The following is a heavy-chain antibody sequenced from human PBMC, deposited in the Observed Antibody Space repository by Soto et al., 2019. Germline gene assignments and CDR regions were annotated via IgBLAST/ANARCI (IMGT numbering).Heavy chain of an antibody. Sequence: SETLSLTCTVSGGSISSYYWSWIRQPPGKGLEWIGYIYYSGSTNYNPSLKSRVTISVDTSKNQFSLKLSSVTAADTAVYYCARHVGYYGSGSYSYYFDYWGQGTLVTVS. J-gene: IGHJ4*02. V-gene: IGHV4-59*08. D-gene: IGHD3-10*01. CDR3: ARHVGYYGSGSYSYYFDY. CDR1: GGSISSYY. CDR2: IYYSGST.